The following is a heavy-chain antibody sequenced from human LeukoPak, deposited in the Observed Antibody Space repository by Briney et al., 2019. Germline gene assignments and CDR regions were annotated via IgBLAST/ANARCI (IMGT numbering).Heavy chain of an antibody. CDR2: ISSSSSYI. Sequence: KPGGSLRLSRAASGFTFSSYSMNWVRQAPGKGLEWVSSISSSSSYIYYADSVKGRFNISRDNAKNSLYLQMNSLRAEDTAVYYCARDGAPYSSSSGGMDVWGQGTTVTVSS. V-gene: IGHV3-21*01. J-gene: IGHJ6*02. CDR3: ARDGAPYSSSSGGMDV. CDR1: GFTFSSYS. D-gene: IGHD6-6*01.